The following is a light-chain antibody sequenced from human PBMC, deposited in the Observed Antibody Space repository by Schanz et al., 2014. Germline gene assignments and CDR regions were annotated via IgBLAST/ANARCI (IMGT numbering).Light chain of an antibody. V-gene: IGKV1-5*01. Sequence: DIQMTQSPSTLSASVGDRVTITCRASQTISTWLAWYQQKPGKAPKLLIYDASTLKSGVPSRFSGSRSGTEFTLTTSSLQPTDFATYYCLHYNRFLWTFGQGTKVEVK. CDR2: DAS. J-gene: IGKJ1*01. CDR1: QTISTW. CDR3: LHYNRFLWT.